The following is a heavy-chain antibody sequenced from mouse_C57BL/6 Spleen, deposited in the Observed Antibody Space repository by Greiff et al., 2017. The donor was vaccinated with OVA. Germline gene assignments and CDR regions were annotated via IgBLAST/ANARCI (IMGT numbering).Heavy chain of an antibody. V-gene: IGHV1-72*01. CDR3: ARDYGSSRVYYAMDY. Sequence: VQLQQPGAELVKPGASVKLSCKASGYTFTSYWMHWVKQRPGRGLEWMGRIDPNSGGTKYNEKFKSKATLTVDKPSSTAYMQLSSLTSEDSAVYYCARDYGSSRVYYAMDYWGQGTSVTVSS. CDR1: GYTFTSYW. D-gene: IGHD1-1*01. J-gene: IGHJ4*01. CDR2: IDPNSGGT.